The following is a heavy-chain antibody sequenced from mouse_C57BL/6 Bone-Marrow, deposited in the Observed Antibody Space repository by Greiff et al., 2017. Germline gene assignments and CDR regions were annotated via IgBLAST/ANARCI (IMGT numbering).Heavy chain of an antibody. V-gene: IGHV1-64*01. D-gene: IGHD3-3*01. CDR2: IHPNSGST. J-gene: IGHJ4*01. CDR1: GYTFTSYW. CDR3: AGCSPYAMDY. Sequence: QVQLQQPGAELVKPGASVKLSCKASGYTFTSYWMHWVKQRPGQGLEWIGMIHPNSGSTNYNEKFKSKATLTVDKSSSTVYMQLSRLTSEASAVYYCAGCSPYAMDYWGQGTSVTVSS.